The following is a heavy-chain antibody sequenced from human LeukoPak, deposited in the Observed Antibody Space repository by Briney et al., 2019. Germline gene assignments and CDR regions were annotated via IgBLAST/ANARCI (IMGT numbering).Heavy chain of an antibody. J-gene: IGHJ5*02. CDR2: INHSGST. V-gene: IGHV4-34*01. CDR3: ARGRYSSGWWGANWFDP. D-gene: IGHD6-19*01. CDR1: GGSFSGYY. Sequence: SETLSLTSAVYGGSFSGYYWSWIRQPPGKGLEWIGEINHSGSTNYNPSLKSRVTISVDTSKNQFSLKLSSVTAADTAVYYCARGRYSSGWWGANWFDPWGQGTLVTVSS.